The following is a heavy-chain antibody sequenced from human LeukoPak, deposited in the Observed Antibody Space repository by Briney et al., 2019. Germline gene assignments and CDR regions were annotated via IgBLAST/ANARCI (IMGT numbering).Heavy chain of an antibody. CDR3: ARDALRLPPI. J-gene: IGHJ4*02. CDR2: ISYDGSNK. V-gene: IGHV3-30*04. Sequence: GGSLRLSCAASGFTFSSYAMHWVRQAPGKGLEWVAVISYDGSNKYYADSVKGRFTISRDNSKNTLYLQMNGLRAEDTAVYYCARDALRLPPIWGQGTLVTVSS. CDR1: GFTFSSYA. D-gene: IGHD3-16*01.